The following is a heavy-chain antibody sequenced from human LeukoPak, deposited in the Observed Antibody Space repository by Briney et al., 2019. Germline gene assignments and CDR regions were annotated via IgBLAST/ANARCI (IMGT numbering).Heavy chain of an antibody. CDR3: VRQYSYDSSGYYPWDY. Sequence: GGSLRLSCAASGFTFSSYWMHWVRHAPGKRLVWVSRINSDGSSTTYADSVKGRFSISRDNAKNTLYLQMNSLRAEDTAMYYCVRQYSYDSSGYYPWDYWGQGTLVTVSS. D-gene: IGHD3-22*01. J-gene: IGHJ4*02. CDR1: GFTFSSYW. CDR2: INSDGSST. V-gene: IGHV3-74*01.